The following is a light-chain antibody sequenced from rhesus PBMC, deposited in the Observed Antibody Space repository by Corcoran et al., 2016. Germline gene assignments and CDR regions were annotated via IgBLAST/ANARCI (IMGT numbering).Light chain of an antibody. CDR2: DVT. J-gene: IGLJ1*01. V-gene: IGLV2-23*01. CDR3: TSYAGSNTYI. CDR1: SSDVGRYNY. Sequence: QAALTQPPSVSGSPGQSVTISCTGTSSDVGRYNYVSWYQQKPGKAPKLMIFDVTERPSGVSVRFSGSKSGSTASLTISGLQAEEEADFYCTSYAGSNTYIFGAGTRLTVL.